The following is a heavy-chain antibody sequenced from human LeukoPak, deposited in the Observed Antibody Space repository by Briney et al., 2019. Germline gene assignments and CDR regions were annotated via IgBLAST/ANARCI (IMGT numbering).Heavy chain of an antibody. D-gene: IGHD3-10*01. CDR1: GFTFSSYW. V-gene: IGHV3-74*01. CDR3: ARESGYHGSGFDP. CDR2: IKSDGSST. J-gene: IGHJ5*02. Sequence: PGGSLRLSCAASGFTFSSYWMHWVRQGPGKGLVWVSRIKSDGSSTSYADSVKGRSTISRDNAKNTLYLQMNSLRDEDTAVYYCARESGYHGSGFDPWGQGTLVTVSS.